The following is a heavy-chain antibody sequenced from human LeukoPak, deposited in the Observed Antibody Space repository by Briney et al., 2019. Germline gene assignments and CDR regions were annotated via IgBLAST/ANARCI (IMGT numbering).Heavy chain of an antibody. D-gene: IGHD3-10*01. CDR3: AREPPDPYYGSGSGWFDP. Sequence: PSETLSLTCTVSGGSISSYCWSWIRQPPGKGLEWIGYIYYSGSTNYNPSLKSRVTISVDTSKNQFSLKLSSVTAADTAVYYCAREPPDPYYGSGSGWFDPWGQGTLVTVSS. CDR1: GGSISSYC. V-gene: IGHV4-59*01. CDR2: IYYSGST. J-gene: IGHJ5*02.